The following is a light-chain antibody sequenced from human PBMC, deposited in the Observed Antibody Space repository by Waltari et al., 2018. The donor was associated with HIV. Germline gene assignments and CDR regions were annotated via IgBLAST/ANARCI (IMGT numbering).Light chain of an antibody. Sequence: QSPLTHPPPVPGSPGQSIPSSSTGTTSDVGSYNLVSLYQQHPGKAPKLMISEDNKRPSGVSNRFSGSKSGNTASLTISGLQAEDEADYYCSSYATAGTYVLFGGGTKLTVL. CDR3: SSYATAGTYVL. J-gene: IGLJ2*01. V-gene: IGLV2-23*01. CDR1: TSDVGSYNL. CDR2: EDN.